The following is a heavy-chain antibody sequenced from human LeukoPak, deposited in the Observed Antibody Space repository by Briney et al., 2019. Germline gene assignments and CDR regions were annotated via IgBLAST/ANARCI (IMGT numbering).Heavy chain of an antibody. J-gene: IGHJ5*02. Sequence: SETLSLTCAVSGYSISSGYYWGWIRQPPGKGLEWIGSIDHSGSSYYNPSLKSRVTISVDTSKNQFSLKLSSVTAADTAVYYCARQGGSGYDNNWFDPWGQGTLVTVSS. CDR3: ARQGGSGYDNNWFDP. CDR2: IDHSGSS. D-gene: IGHD3-22*01. V-gene: IGHV4-38-2*01. CDR1: GYSISSGYY.